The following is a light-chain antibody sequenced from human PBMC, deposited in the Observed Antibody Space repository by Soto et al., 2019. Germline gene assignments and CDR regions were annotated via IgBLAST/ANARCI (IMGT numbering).Light chain of an antibody. CDR1: QSVSSSY. CDR2: DAS. CDR3: QQFGSSRWT. J-gene: IGKJ1*01. Sequence: EIVLTQSPGTLSLSPGERATLSCRASQSVSSSYLAWYQQRPGQAPRLLTYDASSRATGIPDRFSGSESGTDFTLTISRLEPEDFAVYYCQQFGSSRWTFGQGTKVEI. V-gene: IGKV3-20*01.